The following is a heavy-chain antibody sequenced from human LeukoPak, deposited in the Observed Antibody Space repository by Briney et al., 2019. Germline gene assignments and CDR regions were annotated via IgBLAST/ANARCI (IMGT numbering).Heavy chain of an antibody. CDR1: GGSFSGYY. CDR2: INHSGST. Sequence: SETLSLTCAVYGGSFSGYYWSWIRQPPGKGLEWIGEINHSGSTNYNPSLKSRVTTSVDTSKDQFSLKLSSVTAADTAVYYCARVRMGAARPGGFDPWGQGTLVTVSS. D-gene: IGHD6-6*01. CDR3: ARVRMGAARPGGFDP. V-gene: IGHV4-34*01. J-gene: IGHJ5*02.